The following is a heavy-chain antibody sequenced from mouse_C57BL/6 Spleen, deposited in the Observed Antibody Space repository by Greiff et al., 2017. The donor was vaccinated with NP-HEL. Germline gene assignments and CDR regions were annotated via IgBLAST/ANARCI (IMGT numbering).Heavy chain of an antibody. V-gene: IGHV1-76*01. J-gene: IGHJ3*01. CDR2: IYPGSGNT. CDR1: GYTFTDYY. Sequence: QVQLQQSGAELVRPGASVKLSCKASGYTFTDYYINWVKQRPGQGLEWIARIYPGSGNTYYNEKFKGKATLTAEKSSSTAYMQLSSLTSEDSAVYFCASSYYDGSSSAWFAYWGQGTLVTVSA. CDR3: ASSYYDGSSSAWFAY. D-gene: IGHD1-1*01.